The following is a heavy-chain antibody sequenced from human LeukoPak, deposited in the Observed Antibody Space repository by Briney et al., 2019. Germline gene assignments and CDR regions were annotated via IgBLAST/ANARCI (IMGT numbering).Heavy chain of an antibody. D-gene: IGHD3-22*01. V-gene: IGHV4-61*02. CDR3: ARELRYDNSDSGAF. CDR1: GGSINSDSYY. CDR2: IYTSGST. Sequence: SETLSLTCTVSGGSINSDSYYWSWIRQPAGRGLEWIGRIYTSGSTIYNPSLESRVTISVDTSKNQFSLKLSSVTAADTALYYCARELRYDNSDSGAFWGQGTVVTVSS. J-gene: IGHJ3*01.